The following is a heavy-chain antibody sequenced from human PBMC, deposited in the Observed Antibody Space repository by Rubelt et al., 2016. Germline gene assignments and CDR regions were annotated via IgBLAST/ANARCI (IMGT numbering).Heavy chain of an antibody. CDR2: IYYSTTT. CDR3: ATSVFGGPARGMDV. V-gene: IGHV4-59*01. J-gene: IGHJ6*02. D-gene: IGHD3-3*01. Sequence: IGHIYYSTTTSYYPSLKSRVSISIDTSKNQLSLQLSSVTAADSAVYYCATSVFGGPARGMDVWGQGTTVTVFS.